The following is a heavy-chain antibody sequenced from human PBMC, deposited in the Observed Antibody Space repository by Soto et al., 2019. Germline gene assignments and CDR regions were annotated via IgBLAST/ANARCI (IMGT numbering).Heavy chain of an antibody. V-gene: IGHV4-59*08. CDR3: ARQDDILTGVDY. Sequence: SETLSLTCTVAGGSISRYYWSWIRQPPGKGLEWIGYIYYSGSTNYNPSLKSRVTISVDTSKNHFSLKLSSVSAADTAVYYCARQDDILTGVDYWGQGTLVTVSS. D-gene: IGHD3-9*01. J-gene: IGHJ4*02. CDR2: IYYSGST. CDR1: GGSISRYY.